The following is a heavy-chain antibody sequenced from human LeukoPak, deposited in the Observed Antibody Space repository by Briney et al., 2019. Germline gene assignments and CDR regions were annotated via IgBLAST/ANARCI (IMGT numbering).Heavy chain of an antibody. Sequence: KPSETLSVTCAVYGGSFSDYYWSWIRQPPGKGLEWIGEINQSGSTNYNPSLKSRVTISVDTSKNQFSLKLSSVTAADTAVYYCARAFVGRGDAFDIWGQGTMVTVSS. CDR3: ARAFVGRGDAFDI. D-gene: IGHD1-26*01. CDR1: GGSFSDYY. V-gene: IGHV4-34*01. J-gene: IGHJ3*02. CDR2: INQSGST.